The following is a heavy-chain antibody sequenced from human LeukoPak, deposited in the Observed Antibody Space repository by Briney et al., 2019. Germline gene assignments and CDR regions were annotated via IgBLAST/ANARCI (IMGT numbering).Heavy chain of an antibody. J-gene: IGHJ4*02. V-gene: IGHV1-2*02. Sequence: AASVKVSCKASGCTFTGYYIHWVRQAPGQGLEWMGWINPNSGGTNYAQKFQGRVTTTRDTSISTAYMELSRLRSDDTAVYYCARVTMIVVARDPFDYWGQGTLVTVSS. CDR1: GCTFTGYY. CDR3: ARVTMIVVARDPFDY. D-gene: IGHD3-22*01. CDR2: INPNSGGT.